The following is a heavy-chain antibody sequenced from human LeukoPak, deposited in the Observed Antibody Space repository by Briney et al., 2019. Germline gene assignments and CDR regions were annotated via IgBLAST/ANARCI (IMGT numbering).Heavy chain of an antibody. CDR3: VKGQRSLGDYGAFDD. CDR1: GFTFSSYA. CDR2: ISSNGGST. V-gene: IGHV3-64D*06. D-gene: IGHD4-17*01. J-gene: IGHJ4*02. Sequence: GGSLRLSCSASGFTFSSYAMHWVRQAPGKGLENVSAISSNGGSTYYADSVKGRFTISRDNSKTTLYLQMSSLRAEDTAVYYCVKGQRSLGDYGAFDDWGQGTLVTVS.